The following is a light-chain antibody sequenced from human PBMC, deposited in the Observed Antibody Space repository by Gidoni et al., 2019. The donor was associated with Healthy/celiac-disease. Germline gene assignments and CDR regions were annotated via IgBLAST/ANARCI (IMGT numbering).Light chain of an antibody. Sequence: EIVLPQSPATLSLSPGERATLSCRASQRLSSYLAWYQQKPGQAPRLLIYDASNRATGIPARFSGSGSGTDFTLTISSLEPEDFAVYYCQQRSNWVFTFGPGTKVDIK. CDR3: QQRSNWVFT. CDR2: DAS. V-gene: IGKV3-11*01. J-gene: IGKJ3*01. CDR1: QRLSSY.